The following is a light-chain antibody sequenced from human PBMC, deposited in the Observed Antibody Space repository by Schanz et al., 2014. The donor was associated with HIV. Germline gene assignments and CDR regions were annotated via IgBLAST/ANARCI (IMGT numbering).Light chain of an antibody. J-gene: IGKJ1*01. CDR3: QQYGSPPWT. V-gene: IGKV3-20*01. CDR2: AAS. Sequence: EIVLTQSPGTLSLSPGERATLSCRASESVSSSLLAWYQQTPGQAPRLLIFAASSRATGIPDRFSGSESGTDFTLTISSVEPEDYAMYYCQQYGSPPWTFGQGTKLQVK. CDR1: ESVSSSL.